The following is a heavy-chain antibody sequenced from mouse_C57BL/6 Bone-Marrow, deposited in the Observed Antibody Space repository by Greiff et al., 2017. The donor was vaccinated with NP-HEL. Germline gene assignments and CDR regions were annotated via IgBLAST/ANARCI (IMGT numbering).Heavy chain of an antibody. CDR2: INPSNGGT. D-gene: IGHD1-1*01. J-gene: IGHJ1*03. Sequence: VQLQQPGTELVKPGASVKLSCKASGYTFTSYWMHWVKQRPGQGLEWIGNINPSNGGTNYNEKFKSKATLTVDKSSSTAYIQLSSLTSEDSAVYYCAIWTPIYYYGSRYWYFDVWGTGTTVTVSS. CDR1: GYTFTSYW. V-gene: IGHV1-53*01. CDR3: AIWTPIYYYGSRYWYFDV.